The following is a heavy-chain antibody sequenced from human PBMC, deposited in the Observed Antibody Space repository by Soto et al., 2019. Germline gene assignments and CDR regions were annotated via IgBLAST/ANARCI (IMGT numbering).Heavy chain of an antibody. Sequence: PGGSLRLSCAASGFTFNNYAMSWVRQAPGKGLEWVSGVSGSGARTHYADSVKGRFTISRDNSKNTLYLQMNSLRTEDTAVYYCAKDERIAVAGPWDYWGQGTLVTVSS. CDR3: AKDERIAVAGPWDY. D-gene: IGHD6-19*01. V-gene: IGHV3-23*01. CDR1: GFTFNNYA. CDR2: VSGSGART. J-gene: IGHJ4*02.